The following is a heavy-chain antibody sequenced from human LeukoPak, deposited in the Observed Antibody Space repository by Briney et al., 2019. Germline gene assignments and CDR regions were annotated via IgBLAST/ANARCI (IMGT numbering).Heavy chain of an antibody. V-gene: IGHV3-9*01. CDR3: AKDSGYYDSSGYESNYFDY. CDR2: ISWNSGSI. J-gene: IGHJ4*02. Sequence: GRSLRLSCAASGFTFDDYAMHGVRQAPGKGLEWVSGISWNSGSIGYADSVKGRFTISRDNAKNSLYLQMNSLRAEDTALYYCAKDSGYYDSSGYESNYFDYWGQGTLVTVSS. D-gene: IGHD3-22*01. CDR1: GFTFDDYA.